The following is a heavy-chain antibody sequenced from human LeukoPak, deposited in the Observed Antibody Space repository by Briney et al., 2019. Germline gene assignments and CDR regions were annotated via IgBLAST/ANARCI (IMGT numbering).Heavy chain of an antibody. D-gene: IGHD6-19*01. CDR3: AKRGSGWYLDY. CDR2: ISGSGGST. Sequence: PGGSLRLSCAASGFTFSSYAMSWVRQAPGKGLEWVSAISGSGGSTYYADSVKGRFIISRDNSENTLYLQMNSLRAEDTAIYYCAKRGSGWYLDYWGQGTLVTVSS. V-gene: IGHV3-23*01. CDR1: GFTFSSYA. J-gene: IGHJ4*02.